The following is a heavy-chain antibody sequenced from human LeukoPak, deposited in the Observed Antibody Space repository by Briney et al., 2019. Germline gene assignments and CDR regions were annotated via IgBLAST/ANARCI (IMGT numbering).Heavy chain of an antibody. Sequence: SETLSLTCTVSGDSLSSSYWSWVRQPAGKGLEWIGRIYTSGYTNYNPSLKGRVTISVDTSKNQFSLKLSSVTAADTAVYYCARGAVCEYWGQGTLVTVSS. V-gene: IGHV4-4*07. J-gene: IGHJ4*02. CDR3: ARGAVCEY. CDR1: GDSLSSSY. D-gene: IGHD2-8*01. CDR2: IYTSGYT.